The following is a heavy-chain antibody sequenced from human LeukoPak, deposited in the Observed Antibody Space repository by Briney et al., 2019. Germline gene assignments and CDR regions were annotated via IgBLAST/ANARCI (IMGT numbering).Heavy chain of an antibody. Sequence: RPGGSLLLSCAASGSTFEDHGMSWVRQVPGKGLEWVAGINWDGGSTCYADSVKGRFTISRDNAKNSLFLQMNSLRVEDTALYFCAMGDSSGWYFYYWGQGTLVTVSS. CDR2: INWDGGST. CDR1: GSTFEDHG. V-gene: IGHV3-20*04. J-gene: IGHJ4*02. CDR3: AMGDSSGWYFYY. D-gene: IGHD6-19*01.